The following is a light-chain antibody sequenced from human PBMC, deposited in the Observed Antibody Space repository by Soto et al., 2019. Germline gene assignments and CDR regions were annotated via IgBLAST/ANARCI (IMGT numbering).Light chain of an antibody. V-gene: IGKV3-20*01. J-gene: IGKJ1*01. CDR2: ATS. CDR1: QSVSRTY. CDR3: QQYGRSGT. Sequence: EIVLTQSPGTLSLSPGERATLSCRASQSVSRTYLAWYQQKPVQAPRLHIYATSSRATGIPDRFSGSGSGTDFTLTISRLEPEDFAVYSCQQYGRSGTFGQGTKVEIK.